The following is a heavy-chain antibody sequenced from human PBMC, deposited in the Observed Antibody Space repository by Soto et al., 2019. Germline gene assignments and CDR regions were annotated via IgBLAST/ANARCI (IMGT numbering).Heavy chain of an antibody. CDR3: ARDRYYGSGSYLGY. Sequence: GGSLRLSCAASGFTFNNYGMHWVRQAPGKGLEWVSYISSSSSTIYYADSVKGRFTISRDNAKNSLYLQMNSLRDEDTAVYYCARDRYYGSGSYLGYWGQGTLVTVSS. V-gene: IGHV3-48*02. CDR1: GFTFNNYG. J-gene: IGHJ4*02. CDR2: ISSSSSTI. D-gene: IGHD3-10*01.